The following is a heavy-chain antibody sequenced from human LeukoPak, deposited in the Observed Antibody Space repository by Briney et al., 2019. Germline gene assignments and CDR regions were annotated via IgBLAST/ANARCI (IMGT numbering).Heavy chain of an antibody. D-gene: IGHD2-2*01. V-gene: IGHV4-4*07. J-gene: IGHJ5*02. Sequence: SETLSLTCTVSGGSISSYYWSWIRQPAGKGLEWIGRIYTSGSTNYNPSLKSRVTMSVDTSKNQFSLKLSSVTAADTAVYYCATTWGYCSGTSCHNWFDPWGQGTLVTVSS. CDR1: GGSISSYY. CDR3: ATTWGYCSGTSCHNWFDP. CDR2: IYTSGST.